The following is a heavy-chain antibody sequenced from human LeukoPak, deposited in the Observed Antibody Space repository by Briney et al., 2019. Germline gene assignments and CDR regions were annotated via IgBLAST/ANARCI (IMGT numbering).Heavy chain of an antibody. CDR3: AKDIWDTMIVVVTTGAFDI. CDR1: GFTFSSYG. CDR2: ISYDGSNK. D-gene: IGHD3-22*01. V-gene: IGHV3-30*18. Sequence: GRSLRLSCAASGFTFSSYGMHWVRQAPGEGLEWVAVISYDGSNKYYADSVKGRFTISRDNSKNTLYLQMNSLRAEDTAVYYCAKDIWDTMIVVVTTGAFDIWGQGTMVTVSS. J-gene: IGHJ3*02.